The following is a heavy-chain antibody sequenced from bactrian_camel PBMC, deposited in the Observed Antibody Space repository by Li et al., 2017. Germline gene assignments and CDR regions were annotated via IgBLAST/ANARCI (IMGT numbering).Heavy chain of an antibody. CDR3: APVVSNF. D-gene: IGHD2*01. CDR1: GYTDY. J-gene: IGHJ4*01. Sequence: HVQLVESGGGAVQAGGSLRLACVASGYTDYMAWFRQTPGKGLEWVSTITSVGSSTYYADSVKGRFTIPTDNAKNMLCLQMNSLKTEDTALYYCAPVVSNFWGQGTQVTVS. CDR2: ITSVGSST. V-gene: IGHV3S1*01.